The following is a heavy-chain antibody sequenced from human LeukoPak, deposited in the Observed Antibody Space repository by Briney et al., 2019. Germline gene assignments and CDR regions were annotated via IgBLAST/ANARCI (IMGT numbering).Heavy chain of an antibody. CDR2: IYYTGTS. CDR1: GGSVLNYY. D-gene: IGHD1-26*01. V-gene: IGHV4-59*02. J-gene: IGHJ5*02. CDR3: ARDQKFSYFDP. Sequence: PSETLSLTCTVSGGSVLNYYWSWIRQPPGKGPEWVGIIYYTGTSNSNPSLGSRVSMSVDSSKNQFSLQLKSVTAADTAVYFCARDQKFSYFDPWGQGTLVTVSS.